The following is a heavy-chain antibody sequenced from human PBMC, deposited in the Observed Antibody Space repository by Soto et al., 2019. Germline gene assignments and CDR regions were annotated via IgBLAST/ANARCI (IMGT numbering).Heavy chain of an antibody. Sequence: DSVKVSCKASGYSFDAHYIHWVRQAPGQGLEWMGWINPFSGTTKLAQKFQGRVSVTRDTSISTAYVEMSSLRSDDTAIYYCARKGFFDYWGQGTFVTVSS. CDR3: ARKGFFDY. V-gene: IGHV1-2*02. J-gene: IGHJ4*02. CDR1: GYSFDAHY. CDR2: INPFSGTT.